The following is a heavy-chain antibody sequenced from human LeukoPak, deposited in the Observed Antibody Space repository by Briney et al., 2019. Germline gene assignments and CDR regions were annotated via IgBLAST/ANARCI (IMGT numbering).Heavy chain of an antibody. V-gene: IGHV1-8*01. D-gene: IGHD3-22*01. CDR1: GYTFTSYD. CDR3: ARAGYDSSGYWFDP. CDR2: MNPNSGNT. Sequence: GASVKVSCKASGYTFTSYDINWVRQATGQRLQWMGWMNPNSGNTGYAQKFQGRVTMTRNTSISTAYMELSSLRSEDTAVYYCARAGYDSSGYWFDPWGQGTLVTVSS. J-gene: IGHJ5*02.